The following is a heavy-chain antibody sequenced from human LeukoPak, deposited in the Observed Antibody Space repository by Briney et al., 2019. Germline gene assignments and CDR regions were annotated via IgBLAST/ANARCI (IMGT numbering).Heavy chain of an antibody. D-gene: IGHD2-2*01. V-gene: IGHV1-18*01. CDR3: GRDHQYDFDY. J-gene: IGHJ4*02. Sequence: EASVKVSCKASGYTFAESGISWVRQAPGQGLEWMGWIGAYNCNTKYVQKFQGRVTMTADTSTSTAYLELGSLSSDDTALYYCGRDHQYDFDYWGRGTLVTVSS. CDR2: IGAYNCNT. CDR1: GYTFAESG.